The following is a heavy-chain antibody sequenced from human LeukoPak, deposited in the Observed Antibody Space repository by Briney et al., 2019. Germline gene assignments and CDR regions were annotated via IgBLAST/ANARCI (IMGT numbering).Heavy chain of an antibody. CDR3: ARAPRGTVTHDY. V-gene: IGHV3-21*01. D-gene: IGHD4-17*01. CDR1: GFTFSSYS. CDR2: ISSSSSYI. Sequence: GGSLRLSCAASGFTFSSYSMNWVRQAPGKGLEWVSSISSSSSYIYYADSVKGRFTISRDNAKNSLYLQMNSLRAEDTAVYCCARAPRGTVTHDYWGQGTLVTVSS. J-gene: IGHJ4*02.